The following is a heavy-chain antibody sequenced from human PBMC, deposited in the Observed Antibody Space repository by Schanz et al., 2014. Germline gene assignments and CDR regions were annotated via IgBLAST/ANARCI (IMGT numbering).Heavy chain of an antibody. CDR1: GYTFTGYY. D-gene: IGHD4-17*01. CDR3: ARELRLEYYFDY. J-gene: IGHJ4*02. Sequence: QVQLLQSGAEVKKPGASVKVSCKASGYTFTGYYMHWVRQAPGQGLEWMGRINPNSGGTNYAQKFRGRVTMTRDTSISTPYMELSSLRSDDTAVYYCARELRLEYYFDYWGQGTQVTVSS. V-gene: IGHV1-2*02. CDR2: INPNSGGT.